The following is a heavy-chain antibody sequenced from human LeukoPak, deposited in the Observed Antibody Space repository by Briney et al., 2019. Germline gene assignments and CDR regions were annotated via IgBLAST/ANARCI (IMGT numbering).Heavy chain of an antibody. CDR2: IFASGST. CDR3: ARDLWGRTMVRGAGGMDV. Sequence: SETLSLTSTVSRGSSSNYYWGWIRQPPGKGLEWIGYIFASGSTNFNSSLKSRVTISVDPSKNQFSLKLSSVTAADTAVYYCARDLWGRTMVRGAGGMDVWGQGTTVTVSS. CDR1: RGSSSNYY. D-gene: IGHD3-10*01. V-gene: IGHV4-59*01. J-gene: IGHJ6*02.